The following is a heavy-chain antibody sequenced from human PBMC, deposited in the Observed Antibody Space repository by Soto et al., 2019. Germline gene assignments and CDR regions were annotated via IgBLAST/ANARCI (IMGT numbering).Heavy chain of an antibody. J-gene: IGHJ6*02. CDR3: ARVPWNYGSGSIHYYYYYYGMDV. Sequence: QTGGSLRLSCAASGFTFSSYAMHWVRQAPGKGLEWVAVISYDGSNKYYADSVKGRFTISRDNSKNTLYLQMNSLRAEDTAVYYCARVPWNYGSGSIHYYYYYYGMDVWGQGTTVTVSS. CDR2: ISYDGSNK. V-gene: IGHV3-30-3*01. D-gene: IGHD3-10*01. CDR1: GFTFSSYA.